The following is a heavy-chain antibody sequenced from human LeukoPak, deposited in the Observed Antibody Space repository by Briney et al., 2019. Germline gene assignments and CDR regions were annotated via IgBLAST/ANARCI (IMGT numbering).Heavy chain of an antibody. Sequence: PGGSLRLSCSASGFTFSSYAMHWVRQAPGKGLEYVSSISSNGGSTNYADSVKGRFTISRDNSKNTLYLQMSGLRTEDTAVYYCVKGLDYWGQGTLVTVSS. V-gene: IGHV3-64D*09. CDR3: VKGLDY. J-gene: IGHJ4*02. CDR1: GFTFSSYA. CDR2: ISSNGGST.